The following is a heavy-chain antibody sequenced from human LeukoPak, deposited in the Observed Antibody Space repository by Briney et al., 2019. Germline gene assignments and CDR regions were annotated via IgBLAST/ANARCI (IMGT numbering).Heavy chain of an antibody. Sequence: PSETLSLTCAVYGGSFSGYYRSWIRQPPGKGLEWIGEINHSGSTNYNPPLKSRVTISVDTSKNQFSLKLSSVTAADTAVYYCARLGYDSFRAYGMDVWGQGTTVTVSS. D-gene: IGHD5-12*01. V-gene: IGHV4-34*01. CDR1: GGSFSGYY. CDR3: ARLGYDSFRAYGMDV. CDR2: INHSGST. J-gene: IGHJ6*02.